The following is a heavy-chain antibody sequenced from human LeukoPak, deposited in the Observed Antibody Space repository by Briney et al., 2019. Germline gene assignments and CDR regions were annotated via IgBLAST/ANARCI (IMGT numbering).Heavy chain of an antibody. J-gene: IGHJ4*02. Sequence: SETLSLTCTVSGGSISSSRDYWGWIRQPPGKGLEWIGSIYYSGSTYYNPSLRSRVTISVDTSKNQFSLKLSSVTAADTAVYYCARHVEIAVAGPIDYWGQGTLVTVSS. CDR3: ARHVEIAVAGPIDY. V-gene: IGHV4-39*01. CDR2: IYYSGST. CDR1: GGSISSSRDY. D-gene: IGHD6-19*01.